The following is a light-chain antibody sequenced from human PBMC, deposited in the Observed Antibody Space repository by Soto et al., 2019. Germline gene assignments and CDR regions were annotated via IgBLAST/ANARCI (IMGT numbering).Light chain of an antibody. V-gene: IGKV3D-20*01. Sequence: EIVLTQSPATLSLSPGERATLSCGASQSVNSNYLAWYQQKPGLAPRLLIYDASSRATGIPDRFSGSGSGTDFTLTISSLEPEDFAVFYCQQYGSSPYTFGQGTKLEI. CDR2: DAS. J-gene: IGKJ2*01. CDR3: QQYGSSPYT. CDR1: QSVNSNY.